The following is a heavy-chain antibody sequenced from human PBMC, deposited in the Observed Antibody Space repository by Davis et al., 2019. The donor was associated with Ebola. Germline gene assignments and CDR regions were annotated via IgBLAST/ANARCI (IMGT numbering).Heavy chain of an antibody. J-gene: IGHJ6*02. Sequence: GGFLRLSCAASGFTFSDYYMSWIRQAPGRGLEWVSYISSSSSYTNYADSVKGRFTISRDNAKNSLYLQMNSLRAEDTAVYYCARSRISAAGTGIYYYYYGMDVWGQGTTVTVSS. V-gene: IGHV3-11*06. CDR1: GFTFSDYY. CDR3: ARSRISAAGTGIYYYYYGMDV. D-gene: IGHD6-13*01. CDR2: ISSSSSYT.